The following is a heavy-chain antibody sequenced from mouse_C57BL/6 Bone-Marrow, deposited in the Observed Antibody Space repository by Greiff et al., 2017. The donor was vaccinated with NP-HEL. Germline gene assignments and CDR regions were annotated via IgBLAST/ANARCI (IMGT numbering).Heavy chain of an antibody. V-gene: IGHV5-2*01. CDR2: INSDGGST. CDR1: EYEFPSHD. D-gene: IGHD2-2*01. Sequence: DVMLVESGGGLVQPGESLKLSCESNEYEFPSHDMSWVRKTPEKRLELVAAINSDGGSTYYPDTMERRFIISRDNTKKTLYLQMSSLRSEDTALYYCARLGYGYHWYFDVWGTGTTVTVSS. J-gene: IGHJ1*03. CDR3: ARLGYGYHWYFDV.